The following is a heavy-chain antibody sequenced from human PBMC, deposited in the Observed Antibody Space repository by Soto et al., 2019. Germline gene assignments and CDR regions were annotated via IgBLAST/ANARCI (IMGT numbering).Heavy chain of an antibody. J-gene: IGHJ6*02. CDR3: AKVQGSGSGLYYFYSYGMDV. CDR2: ISGNGVST. D-gene: IGHD3-10*01. Sequence: EVQLLESGGGLVQPGGSLRLSCAASGFTFSSYALSWVRQAPGKGLQCVSTISGNGVSTYYADSMKGRFTISRDNSRNTLYLQMTSLRAEDTAVYYCAKVQGSGSGLYYFYSYGMDVWGQGTTVTVSS. V-gene: IGHV3-23*01. CDR1: GFTFSSYA.